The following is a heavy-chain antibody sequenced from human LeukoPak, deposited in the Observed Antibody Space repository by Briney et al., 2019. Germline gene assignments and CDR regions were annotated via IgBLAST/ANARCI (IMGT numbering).Heavy chain of an antibody. CDR3: ARGRWLQLNAYYMDV. CDR2: IYYSGST. Sequence: ETLSLTCTVSGGSISSYYWSWIRQPPGKGLEWIGYIYYSGSTNYNSSLKSRVTISVDTSKNQFSLKLSSVTAADTAVYYCARGRWLQLNAYYMDVWGKGTTVTISS. J-gene: IGHJ6*03. D-gene: IGHD5-24*01. V-gene: IGHV4-59*12. CDR1: GGSISSYY.